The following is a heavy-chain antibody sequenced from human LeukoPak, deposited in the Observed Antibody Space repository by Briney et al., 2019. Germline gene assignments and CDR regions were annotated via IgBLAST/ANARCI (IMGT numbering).Heavy chain of an antibody. V-gene: IGHV4-38-2*02. D-gene: IGHD5-18*01. Sequence: SETLSLTCTVSGYSISNGYYWGWIRQPPGKGLEWIGNIYHNGSPYYNPSLKSRVTLSVDTSKNQFSLKLSSVTAADTAVYYCARDGDIYSYGYLYFDYWGQGTLVTVSS. CDR2: IYHNGSP. J-gene: IGHJ4*02. CDR1: GYSISNGYY. CDR3: ARDGDIYSYGYLYFDY.